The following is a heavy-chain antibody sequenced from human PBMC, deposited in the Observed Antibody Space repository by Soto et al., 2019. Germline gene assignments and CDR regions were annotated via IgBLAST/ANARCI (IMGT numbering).Heavy chain of an antibody. D-gene: IGHD3-22*01. CDR1: GFTFNNFV. V-gene: IGHV3-23*01. CDR3: AKFGRAYFYLDS. J-gene: IGHJ4*02. Sequence: GGSRRLSCEASGFTFNNFVMAWVRQVPGKGLQWVSGIIGGGGTTFYADSVKGRLTISRDNSKNTTFLQMNSQRTEHTAVYYCAKFGRAYFYLDSWGQGPPVTVSS. CDR2: IIGGGGTT.